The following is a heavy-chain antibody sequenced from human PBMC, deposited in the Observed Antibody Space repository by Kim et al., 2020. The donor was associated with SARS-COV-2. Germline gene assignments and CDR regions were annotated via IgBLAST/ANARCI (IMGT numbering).Heavy chain of an antibody. J-gene: IGHJ2*01. CDR1: GFTFSSYD. V-gene: IGHV3-13*01. CDR2: IGTAGDT. CDR3: ARDYAEGNSGPHWYFDL. D-gene: IGHD1-7*01. Sequence: GGSLRLSCAASGFTFSSYDMHWVRQATGKGLEWVSAIGTAGDTYYPGSVKGRFTISRENAKNSLYLQMNSLRAGDTAVYYCARDYAEGNSGPHWYFDLWGRGTLVTVSS.